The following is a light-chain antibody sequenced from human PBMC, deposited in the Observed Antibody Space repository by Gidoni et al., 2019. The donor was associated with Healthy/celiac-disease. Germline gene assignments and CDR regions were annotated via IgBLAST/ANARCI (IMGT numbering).Light chain of an antibody. CDR1: QGISSA. CDR3: QQFNSYLPYT. J-gene: IGKJ2*01. V-gene: IGKV1-13*02. CDR2: DAS. Sequence: AIQLTQSPSSLSASVGDRVTITCRTSQGISSALAWYQQKPGKAPKLLIYDASSLESGVPSRFSGSGSGTDFTLTISSLQHEDFATYYCQQFNSYLPYTFXQXTKLEIK.